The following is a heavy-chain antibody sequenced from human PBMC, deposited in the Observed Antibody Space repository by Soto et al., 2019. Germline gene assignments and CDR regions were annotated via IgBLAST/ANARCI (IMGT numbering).Heavy chain of an antibody. CDR2: FNGGNGNI. CDR3: ARGNVLGGCLDS. V-gene: IGHV1-3*05. D-gene: IGHD1-26*01. Sequence: QVQLVQSGAEERKPGASVKVSCKASGYTFSTYAMHWVRRAPGQSLEWMGWFNGGNGNIKYSQKFEGRVTITTDTAASTAYMELNMLRSEDTAVYYGARGNVLGGCLDSWGQGTLVSVSS. CDR1: GYTFSTYA. J-gene: IGHJ4*02.